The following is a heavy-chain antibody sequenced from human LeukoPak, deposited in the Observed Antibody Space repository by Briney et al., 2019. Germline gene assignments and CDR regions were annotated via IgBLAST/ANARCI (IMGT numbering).Heavy chain of an antibody. CDR3: ARGSAWFGKFHYFDY. J-gene: IGHJ4*02. D-gene: IGHD3-10*01. Sequence: PGGSLRLSCAASGFTFSDYYMSWVRRAPGKGLEWLANINGYGNNIYYADSVKGRFTISRDNAKNSLYLQMNSLRPEDTAVYYCARGSAWFGKFHYFDYWGQGTLVTVSS. V-gene: IGHV3-11*04. CDR2: INGYGNNI. CDR1: GFTFSDYY.